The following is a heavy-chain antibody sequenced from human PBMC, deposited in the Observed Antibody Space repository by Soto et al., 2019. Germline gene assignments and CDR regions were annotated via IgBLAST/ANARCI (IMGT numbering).Heavy chain of an antibody. CDR3: ATLVATISLAEAYYFDY. CDR2: ISSSSSYI. J-gene: IGHJ4*02. Sequence: GGSLRLSCAASGFTFSSYSMNWVRQSPGKGLEWVSSISSSSSYIYYADSVKGRFTISRDNAKNSLYLQMNSLRAEDTAVYYCATLVATISLAEAYYFDYWGQGTLVTVSS. CDR1: GFTFSSYS. V-gene: IGHV3-21*01. D-gene: IGHD5-12*01.